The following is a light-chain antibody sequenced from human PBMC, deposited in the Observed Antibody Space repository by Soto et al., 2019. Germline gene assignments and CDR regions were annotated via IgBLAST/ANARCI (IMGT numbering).Light chain of an antibody. Sequence: QSVLTQPPSASRSPGQSVTISCTGTSSDVGGYNYVSWYQQHPGKAPKLMLYEVSQRPSGVPDRFSGSKSGNTASLTVSGLQAEDEADYYCTSYAGSNNVFGTGSKVTGL. CDR1: SSDVGGYNY. CDR3: TSYAGSNNV. J-gene: IGLJ1*01. CDR2: EVS. V-gene: IGLV2-8*01.